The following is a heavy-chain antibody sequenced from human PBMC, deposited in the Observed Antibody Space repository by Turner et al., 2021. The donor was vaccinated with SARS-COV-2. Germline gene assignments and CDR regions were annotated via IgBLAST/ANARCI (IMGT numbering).Heavy chain of an antibody. CDR3: ARGLMGWELPQAYDYYSMDV. J-gene: IGHJ6*02. CDR2: TNPNSGNT. V-gene: IGHV1-8*01. CDR1: GYIFTSYD. Sequence: QVQLVQSGAEVKKTGASVKVSCKASGYIFTSYDINWVRQATGQGLEWMGWTNPNSGNTGYAQKFQGRVTMTRNTSIGTAYMELSSLRSEDTAVYYCARGLMGWELPQAYDYYSMDVWGQGTTVTVSS. D-gene: IGHD1-26*01.